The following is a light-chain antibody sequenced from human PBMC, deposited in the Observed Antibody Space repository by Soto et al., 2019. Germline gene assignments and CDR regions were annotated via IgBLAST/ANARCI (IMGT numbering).Light chain of an antibody. Sequence: EIVLTQSPGTLSLSPGEGATLSCRASQSVSSSFLAWYQQKPGQAPRLIIYGASSRATGIPDRFSGSESGTDFALSISGLASEDVAVYYCYHYGRSPYNFGQVTKLEIK. V-gene: IGKV3-20*01. CDR2: GAS. CDR3: YHYGRSPYN. J-gene: IGKJ2*01. CDR1: QSVSSSF.